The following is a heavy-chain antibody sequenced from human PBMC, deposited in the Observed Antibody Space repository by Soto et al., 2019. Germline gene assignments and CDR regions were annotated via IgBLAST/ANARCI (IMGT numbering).Heavy chain of an antibody. V-gene: IGHV3-23*01. J-gene: IGHJ4*02. D-gene: IGHD2-15*01. CDR1: GFTFSTYA. CDR2: ISDNGGRT. Sequence: PGGSLRLSCAASGFTFSTYAMTWVRQAPGKGLESVSGISDNGGRTYYADSVKGRFTISRDNSKNTLYLQMNSLRAEDTAIYYCARGIAPRRYCSGGSCYLFDYWGQGTLVTVSS. CDR3: ARGIAPRRYCSGGSCYLFDY.